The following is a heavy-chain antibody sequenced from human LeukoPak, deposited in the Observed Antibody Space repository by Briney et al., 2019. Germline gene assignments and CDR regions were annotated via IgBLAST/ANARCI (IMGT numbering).Heavy chain of an antibody. D-gene: IGHD2-2*01. Sequence: PSETLSLTCAVYGGSFSGYYWSWIRQPPGKGLEWIGEINHSRSTNYNPSLKSRVTISVDTSKNQFSLKLSSVTAADTAVYYCARGRPSPRKIVVVPAAPFDYWGQGTPVTVSS. CDR3: ARGRPSPRKIVVVPAAPFDY. CDR2: INHSRST. CDR1: GGSFSGYY. V-gene: IGHV4-34*01. J-gene: IGHJ4*02.